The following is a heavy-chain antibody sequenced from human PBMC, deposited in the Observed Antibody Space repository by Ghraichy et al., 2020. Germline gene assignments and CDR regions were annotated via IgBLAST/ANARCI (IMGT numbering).Heavy chain of an antibody. CDR2: ISSSSSYI. V-gene: IGHV3-21*01. CDR3: ARTYYYDSSGYPAAPDAFDI. Sequence: GGSLRLSCAASGFTFSSYSMNWVRQAPGKGLEWVSSISSSSSYIYYADSVKGRFTISRDNAKNSLYLQMNSLRAEDTAVYYCARTYYYDSSGYPAAPDAFDIWGQGTMVTVSS. D-gene: IGHD3-22*01. J-gene: IGHJ3*02. CDR1: GFTFSSYS.